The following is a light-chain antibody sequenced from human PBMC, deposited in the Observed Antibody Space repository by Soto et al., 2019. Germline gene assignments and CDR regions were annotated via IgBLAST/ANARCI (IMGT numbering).Light chain of an antibody. Sequence: QSVLTQPASVSGSPGQSITISCTGTGSDVGGYNYVSWYQHHPGKAPKLMIYEVADRPSGVSSHFSGSKSGNTASLTISGLQAEDEADYYCSSYTRTNSYVFGTGTKVTVL. J-gene: IGLJ1*01. CDR3: SSYTRTNSYV. V-gene: IGLV2-14*01. CDR2: EVA. CDR1: GSDVGGYNY.